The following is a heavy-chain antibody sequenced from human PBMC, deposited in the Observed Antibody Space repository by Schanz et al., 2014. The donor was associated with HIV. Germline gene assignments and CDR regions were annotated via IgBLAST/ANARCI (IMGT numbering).Heavy chain of an antibody. CDR3: ARYPRLIEFGSPQGLDV. CDR2: INPNSGGT. V-gene: IGHV1-2*02. CDR1: GYTFTGYY. J-gene: IGHJ6*02. D-gene: IGHD6-6*01. Sequence: QVQLVQSGAEVKKPGASVKVSCKASGYTFTGYYMHWVRQAPGQGLEWMGWINPNSGGTNYAQKFQGRVTMTRDTSISTAYMELSRLRSDDTAVYYCARYPRLIEFGSPQGLDVWGQGTTVTVSS.